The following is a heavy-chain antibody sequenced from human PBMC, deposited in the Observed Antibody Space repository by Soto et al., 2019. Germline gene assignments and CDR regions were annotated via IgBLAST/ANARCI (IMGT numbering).Heavy chain of an antibody. CDR1: GGSISSYY. Sequence: HVQLQESGPGLVKPSETLSLTCTISGGSISSYYWSWIRQPPGKGLEWIGYIYYSGSTNHNPSLQSRATTSVDTSTNQFSLQVSAVTAADTAVYYCARVHVDYWYFDLWGRGTLVTVSS. J-gene: IGHJ2*01. V-gene: IGHV4-59*01. CDR2: IYYSGST. CDR3: ARVHVDYWYFDL.